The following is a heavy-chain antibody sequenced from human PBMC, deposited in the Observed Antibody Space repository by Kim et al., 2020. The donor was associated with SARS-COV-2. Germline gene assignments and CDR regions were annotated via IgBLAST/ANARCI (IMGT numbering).Heavy chain of an antibody. D-gene: IGHD1-26*01. CDR2: IYYSGST. Sequence: SETLSLTCTVSGGSISSYYWSWIRQPPGKGLEWIGYIYYSGSTNYNPSLKSRVTISVDTSKNQFSLKLSSVTAADTAVYYCASVGGSYFGRVRSYMDVWGKGTTVTVSS. CDR3: ASVGGSYFGRVRSYMDV. V-gene: IGHV4-59*01. J-gene: IGHJ6*03. CDR1: GGSISSYY.